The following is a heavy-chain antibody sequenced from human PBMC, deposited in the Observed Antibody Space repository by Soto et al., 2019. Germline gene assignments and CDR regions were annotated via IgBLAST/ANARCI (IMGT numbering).Heavy chain of an antibody. CDR1: GGSVSSGSYY. CDR3: ARYFCYYDSSGYYCPFDY. CDR2: IYYSGST. V-gene: IGHV4-61*01. J-gene: IGHJ4*02. Sequence: SETLSLTCTVSGGSVSSGSYYWSWIRQPPGKGLEWIGYIYYSGSTNYNPSLKSRVTISVDTSKNQFSLKLSSVTAADTAVYYCARYFCYYDSSGYYCPFDYWGQGTLVTVSS. D-gene: IGHD3-22*01.